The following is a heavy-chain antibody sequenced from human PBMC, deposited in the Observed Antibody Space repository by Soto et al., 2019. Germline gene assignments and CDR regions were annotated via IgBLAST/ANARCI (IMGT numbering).Heavy chain of an antibody. CDR1: GINFSRYA. J-gene: IGHJ4*02. Sequence: GSLRPSWAASGINFSRYALSWVRQAPGEGLEWGSAISGSGGSTYYADSVKGRFTISRDNSKNTLYLQMNSLRAEDTAVYYCAKDRSSTLGYSSPPQVLDYWGQGTLVTVSS. D-gene: IGHD6-13*01. CDR3: AKDRSSTLGYSSPPQVLDY. CDR2: ISGSGGST. V-gene: IGHV3-23*01.